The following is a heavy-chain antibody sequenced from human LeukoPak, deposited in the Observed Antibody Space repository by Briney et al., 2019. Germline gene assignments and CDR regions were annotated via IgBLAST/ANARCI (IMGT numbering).Heavy chain of an antibody. CDR3: SRDADYYDSSGYPHY. Sequence: PGRSLRLSCAASGFTFSSYGMHWVRQAPGKGLEWVAVIWYDGSNKYYADFVKGRFTISRGNSKNTLYLQVNSLRAEDTAVYYCSRDADYYDSSGYPHYWGQGPLVPVPT. V-gene: IGHV3-33*01. CDR1: GFTFSSYG. J-gene: IGHJ4*02. D-gene: IGHD3-22*01. CDR2: IWYDGSNK.